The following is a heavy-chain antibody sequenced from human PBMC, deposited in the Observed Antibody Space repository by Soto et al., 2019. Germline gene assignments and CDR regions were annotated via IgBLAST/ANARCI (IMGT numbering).Heavy chain of an antibody. CDR1: GGSISSYY. CDR2: IHDSGST. CDR3: ARNVGGIDFDY. Sequence: SETLSLTCSVSGGSISSYYWSWIRQPPGKGLEWIGDIHDSGSTNYNPSLKSRVTISVDTSKDQFSLSLRSVTAADTAVYYCARNVGGIDFDYWGQGTLVTVSS. V-gene: IGHV4-59*01. D-gene: IGHD1-26*01. J-gene: IGHJ4*02.